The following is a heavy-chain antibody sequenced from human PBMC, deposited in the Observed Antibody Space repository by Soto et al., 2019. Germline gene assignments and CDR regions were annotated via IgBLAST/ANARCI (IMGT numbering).Heavy chain of an antibody. D-gene: IGHD3-22*01. CDR3: MLGSGWKDFDY. J-gene: IGHJ4*02. Sequence: LETLSLTCTVSGGSITSSSYYWGWIRQPPGKGLEWIGNIYYSGSTYYNPSLKSRVTISVDTSKNQFSLKLSSVTAADTAVYYCMLGSGWKDFDYWGQGTLVT. V-gene: IGHV4-39*01. CDR1: GGSITSSSYY. CDR2: IYYSGST.